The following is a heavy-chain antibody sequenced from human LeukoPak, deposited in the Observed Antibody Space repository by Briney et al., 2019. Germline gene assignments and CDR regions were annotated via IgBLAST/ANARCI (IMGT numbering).Heavy chain of an antibody. CDR3: AKDLTVTHYYYGMDV. CDR2: ISYDGSNK. V-gene: IGHV3-30*18. Sequence: PGRSLRLSCAASGFTFSSYGMHWVRQAPGKGLEWVAVISYDGSNKYYADSVKGRFTISRDNSKNTLYLQMNSLRAEDTAVYYCAKDLTVTHYYYGMDVWGQGTTVTVSS. D-gene: IGHD5-18*01. CDR1: GFTFSSYG. J-gene: IGHJ6*02.